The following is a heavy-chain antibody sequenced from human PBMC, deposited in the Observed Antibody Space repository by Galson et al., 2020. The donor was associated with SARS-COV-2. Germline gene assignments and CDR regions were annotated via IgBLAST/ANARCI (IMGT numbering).Heavy chain of an antibody. J-gene: IGHJ6*02. Sequence: GESLKISCAASGFTFSDYYMSWIRQAPGKGLEWVSYISSSSSYTNYADSVKGRFTISRDNAKNSLYLQMNSLRAEDTAVYYCARISGVDTAMVYNGMDVWGQGTTVTVSS. V-gene: IGHV3-11*06. CDR1: GFTFSDYY. CDR2: ISSSSSYT. D-gene: IGHD5-18*01. CDR3: ARISGVDTAMVYNGMDV.